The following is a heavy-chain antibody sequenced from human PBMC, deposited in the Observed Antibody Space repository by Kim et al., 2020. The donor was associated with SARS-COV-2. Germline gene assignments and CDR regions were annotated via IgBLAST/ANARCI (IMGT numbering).Heavy chain of an antibody. CDR1: GYSISSGYY. Sequence: SETLSLTCTVSGYSISSGYYWGWIRQPPGKGLEWIGSIYHSGSTYYNPSLKSRVTISVDTSKNQFSLKLSSVTAADTAVYYCASLSSSGWDYWGQGTLVTVSS. V-gene: IGHV4-38-2*02. D-gene: IGHD6-19*01. J-gene: IGHJ4*02. CDR2: IYHSGST. CDR3: ASLSSSGWDY.